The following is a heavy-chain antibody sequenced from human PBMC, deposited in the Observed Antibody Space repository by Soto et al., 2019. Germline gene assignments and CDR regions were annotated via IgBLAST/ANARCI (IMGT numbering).Heavy chain of an antibody. V-gene: IGHV3-13*01. Sequence: GGSLRLSCAASGFTFSSYDMHWVRQATGKGLEWVSAIGTVGDTYYPGSVKGRFTISRENAKNSLYLQMNSLRAEDTAVYYCAREIGDSSRYYFEYWGQGTLVTVSS. CDR2: IGTVGDT. D-gene: IGHD6-13*01. J-gene: IGHJ4*02. CDR3: AREIGDSSRYYFEY. CDR1: GFTFSSYD.